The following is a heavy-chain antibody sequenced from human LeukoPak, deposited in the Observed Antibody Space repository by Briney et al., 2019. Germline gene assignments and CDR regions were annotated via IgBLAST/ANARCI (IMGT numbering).Heavy chain of an antibody. D-gene: IGHD4-17*01. J-gene: IGHJ4*02. CDR1: GFTFSDYY. CDR2: ISSSGSTI. Sequence: GGSLRLSCAASGFTFSDYYMSWIPKAPGKGLVWVSYISSSGSTIYYADSVKGRFTISRDNAKNSLDLQMNSLRAEDTAVYYCARGHTAVTRHFDFWGQGTVVTVSS. CDR3: ARGHTAVTRHFDF. V-gene: IGHV3-11*04.